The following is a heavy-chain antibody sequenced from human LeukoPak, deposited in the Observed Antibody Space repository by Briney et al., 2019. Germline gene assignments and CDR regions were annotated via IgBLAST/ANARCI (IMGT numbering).Heavy chain of an antibody. V-gene: IGHV3-30*07. D-gene: IGHD2-2*01. J-gene: IGHJ4*02. Sequence: AVISYDASNKYSADSVKGRFTISRDNSKNTLYLQMNSLRAEDTAVYYCARDLCTTTSCLDYWGQGTLVTVSS. CDR3: ARDLCTTTSCLDY. CDR2: ISYDASNK.